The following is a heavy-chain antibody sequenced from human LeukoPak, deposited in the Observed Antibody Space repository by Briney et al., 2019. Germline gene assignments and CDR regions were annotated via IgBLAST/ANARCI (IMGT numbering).Heavy chain of an antibody. CDR1: GYTFSANG. Sequence: GRSLRLSCVASGYTFSANGMHWVRQAPGKGLEWVGMISYDGSDEYYADSVKGRFTISRDDSENTLYLQINSLRVEDTAVYYCVRDFSGDYYFDYWGQGTLVTVSS. D-gene: IGHD7-27*01. V-gene: IGHV3-33*01. J-gene: IGHJ4*02. CDR3: VRDFSGDYYFDY. CDR2: ISYDGSDE.